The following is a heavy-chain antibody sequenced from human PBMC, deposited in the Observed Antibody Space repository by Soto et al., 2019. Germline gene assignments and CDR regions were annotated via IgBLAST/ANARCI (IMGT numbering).Heavy chain of an antibody. Sequence: SETLSLTCAFTGDYISSSNWWAWVRQPPAKGLEWIGEIYHSGGTKYSPSLESRVTMSVDKSKNQFSLKLSSVTAADTAVYYCARPTRQWLGLRYYYGMDVWGQGTTVTVS. CDR1: GDYISSSNW. CDR3: ARPTRQWLGLRYYYGMDV. D-gene: IGHD6-19*01. V-gene: IGHV4-4*02. CDR2: IYHSGGT. J-gene: IGHJ6*02.